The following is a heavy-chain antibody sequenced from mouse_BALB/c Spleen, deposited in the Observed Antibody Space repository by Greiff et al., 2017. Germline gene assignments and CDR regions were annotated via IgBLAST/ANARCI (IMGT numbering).Heavy chain of an antibody. V-gene: IGHV5-6-5*01. D-gene: IGHD1-1*01. CDR1: GFTFSSYA. Sequence: EVHLVESGGGLVKPGGSLKLSCAASGFTFSSYAMSWVRQTPEKRLEWVASISSGGSTYYPDSVKGRFTISRDNARNILYLQMSSLRSEDTAMYYCARDHTVAGDYWGQGTTLTVSS. J-gene: IGHJ2*01. CDR2: ISSGGST. CDR3: ARDHTVAGDY.